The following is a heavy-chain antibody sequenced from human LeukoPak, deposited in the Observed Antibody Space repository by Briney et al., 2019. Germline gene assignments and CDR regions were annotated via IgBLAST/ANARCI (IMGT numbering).Heavy chain of an antibody. Sequence: PSGTLSLTCAVSGASINSSNWWSWVRQSPGKGLEWIGEIYHSGSTNYNPSLKSRVTISVDKSKNQFSLKVTPVTAADTAMYYCARDQRYYDSSGYPEDGFDVWGQGTMVTVSS. D-gene: IGHD3-22*01. CDR3: ARDQRYYDSSGYPEDGFDV. CDR1: GASINSSNW. V-gene: IGHV4-4*02. CDR2: IYHSGST. J-gene: IGHJ3*01.